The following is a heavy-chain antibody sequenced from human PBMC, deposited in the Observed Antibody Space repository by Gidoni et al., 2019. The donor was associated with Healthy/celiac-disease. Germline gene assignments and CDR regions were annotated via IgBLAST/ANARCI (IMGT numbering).Heavy chain of an antibody. Sequence: QLQLQESGPGLVKPSETLSLTCTVSGGSISSSSYYWGWIRQPPGKGLEWIGSIYYSGSTYYNPSLKSRVTISVDTSKNQFSLKLSSVTAADTAVYYCARQKVGVAVTRGWFDPWGQGTLVTVSS. V-gene: IGHV4-39*01. CDR3: ARQKVGVAVTRGWFDP. J-gene: IGHJ5*02. D-gene: IGHD6-19*01. CDR2: IYYSGST. CDR1: GGSISSSSYY.